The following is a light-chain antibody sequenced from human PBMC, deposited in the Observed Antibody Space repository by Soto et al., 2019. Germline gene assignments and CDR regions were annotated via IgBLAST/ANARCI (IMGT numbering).Light chain of an antibody. CDR1: QSVSNN. V-gene: IGKV3-15*01. Sequence: EIMMTQSPATLSVSPGESATLSCRASQSVSNNLAWYQHKPGQAPRLLIYYASTSATGIPARFSGSGSGTEFTLTTSSLQSEDFAPYYCQQYNDWPPITFGQGTRLEIK. J-gene: IGKJ5*01. CDR3: QQYNDWPPIT. CDR2: YAS.